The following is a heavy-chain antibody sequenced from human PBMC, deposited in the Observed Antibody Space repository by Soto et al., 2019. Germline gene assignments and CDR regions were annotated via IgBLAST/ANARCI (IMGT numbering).Heavy chain of an antibody. J-gene: IGHJ6*02. V-gene: IGHV1-8*01. Sequence: QVQLVQSGAEVKKPGASVKVSCKASGYTFTSYDINWVRQATGQGLEWMGWMNPNSGNTGYAQKFQGRVTMTRNTSISTAYMELSSLRSEDTAVYYCAREAYPPWFGAYYYYGMDVWGQGPTVTVSS. CDR2: MNPNSGNT. D-gene: IGHD3-10*01. CDR3: AREAYPPWFGAYYYYGMDV. CDR1: GYTFTSYD.